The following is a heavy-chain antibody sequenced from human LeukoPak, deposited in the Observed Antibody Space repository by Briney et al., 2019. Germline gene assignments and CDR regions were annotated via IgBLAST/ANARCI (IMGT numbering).Heavy chain of an antibody. D-gene: IGHD3-22*01. V-gene: IGHV3-23*01. CDR2: ISGSGGST. Sequence: GGSLRLSCAASGFTFSTYAMSWVRQAPGKGLEWVSGISGSGGSTYYADSVKGRFTISRDNSKSTLYLQVNSQRAEDTAVYYCAKSVSSGYYWFDYWGQGTLVTVSS. J-gene: IGHJ4*02. CDR3: AKSVSSGYYWFDY. CDR1: GFTFSTYA.